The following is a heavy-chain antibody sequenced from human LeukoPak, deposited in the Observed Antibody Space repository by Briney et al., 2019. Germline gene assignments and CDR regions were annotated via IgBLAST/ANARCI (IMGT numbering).Heavy chain of an antibody. CDR1: GFTFSSYE. Sequence: QAGGSLRLSCAASGFTFSSYEMNWVRQAPGKGLEWVSYISSSGSTIYYADSVKGRFTISRDNAKNSLYLQMNSLRAEDTAVYYCAREDIVVVPAAIDYYYGMDVWGQGTTVTVSS. V-gene: IGHV3-48*03. J-gene: IGHJ6*02. D-gene: IGHD2-2*01. CDR2: ISSSGSTI. CDR3: AREDIVVVPAAIDYYYGMDV.